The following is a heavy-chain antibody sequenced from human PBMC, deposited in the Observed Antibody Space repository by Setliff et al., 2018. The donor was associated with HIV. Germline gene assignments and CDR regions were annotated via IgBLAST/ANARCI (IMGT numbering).Heavy chain of an antibody. V-gene: IGHV4-39*07. CDR2: VYYSGST. Sequence: PSETLSLTCTVSGGSISSSGPGYYWGWVRQAPGGGLEWIGSVYYSGSTNLNPSLKSRVTISVDTSKNQFSLKLSSVTAADTAVYYCARGVAGTWWFDPWGQGTLVTVSS. CDR3: ARGVAGTWWFDP. D-gene: IGHD6-19*01. J-gene: IGHJ5*02. CDR1: GGSISSSGPGYY.